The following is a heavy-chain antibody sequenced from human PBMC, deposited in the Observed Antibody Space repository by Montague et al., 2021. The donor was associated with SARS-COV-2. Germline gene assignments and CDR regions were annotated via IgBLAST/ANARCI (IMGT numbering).Heavy chain of an antibody. Sequence: SETLSLTCAVYGGSFSGYYWPRIRQSPGKGLEWIAEINHSGTTIYKFNTSLRSRVTISVDTSKSQFSLKLSSVTAADTGVYYCARWDPQTLTLIGLRGKSASDYWGQVTLVTVAS. J-gene: IGHJ4*02. V-gene: IGHV4-34*01. D-gene: IGHD4-23*01. CDR1: GGSFSGYY. CDR2: INHSGTT. CDR3: ARWDPQTLTLIGLRGKSASDY.